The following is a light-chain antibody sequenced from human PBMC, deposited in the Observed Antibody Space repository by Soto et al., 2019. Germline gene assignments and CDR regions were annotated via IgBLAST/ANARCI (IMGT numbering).Light chain of an antibody. Sequence: VVSLSPGTLSLSKGERATLSCRASQSVSNNYLAWYQQKPGQAPRLLIYGASNRATGIPDRFSGSGSGTDFTLTISRLEPEDFAVYYCQQYGSSGTFGQGTKVDI. J-gene: IGKJ1*01. CDR2: GAS. CDR3: QQYGSSGT. V-gene: IGKV3-20*01. CDR1: QSVSNNY.